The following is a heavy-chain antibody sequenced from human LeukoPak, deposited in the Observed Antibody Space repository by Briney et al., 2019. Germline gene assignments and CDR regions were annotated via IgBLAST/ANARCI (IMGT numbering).Heavy chain of an antibody. D-gene: IGHD4-17*01. Sequence: PSETLSLTCTVSGGSISSYYWSWIRQPPGKGLEWIGYIYYSGSTNYNPSLKSRVTISVDTSKNQFSLKLSSVTAADTAVYYCASYCDYEAKFDYWGQGTLVTVSS. J-gene: IGHJ4*02. V-gene: IGHV4-59*01. CDR3: ASYCDYEAKFDY. CDR2: IYYSGST. CDR1: GGSISSYY.